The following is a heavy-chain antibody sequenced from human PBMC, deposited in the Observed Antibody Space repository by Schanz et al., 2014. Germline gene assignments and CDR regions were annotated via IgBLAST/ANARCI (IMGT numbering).Heavy chain of an antibody. V-gene: IGHV3-33*03. J-gene: IGHJ3*02. Sequence: QVQLVESGGGVVQPGRSLRLSCAASGFTFSSYGMHWVRQAPGKGLEWVAVIWYDGSNKYYADSVKGRFTISRDNSKNSLYLQMNSLSAEDTAVYYCAKGRFGKLSAFDIWGQGTMVTVSS. CDR3: AKGRFGKLSAFDI. CDR1: GFTFSSYG. CDR2: IWYDGSNK. D-gene: IGHD3-10*01.